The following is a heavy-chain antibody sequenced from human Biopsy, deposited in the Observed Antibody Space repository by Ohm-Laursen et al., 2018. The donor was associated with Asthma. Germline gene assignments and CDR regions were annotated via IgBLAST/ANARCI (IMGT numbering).Heavy chain of an antibody. Sequence: SLRLSCAASGFSFSNFAIHWVRQAPGKGLEWVGVISKDASTQDYADSVKGRFTMAGDNSKNTLYLQMNSLRAEDTAVYYCAKWDTYYDFWSGYYTRYNYYYYGMDVWGQGTTVTVSS. CDR3: AKWDTYYDFWSGYYTRYNYYYYGMDV. J-gene: IGHJ6*02. D-gene: IGHD3-3*01. V-gene: IGHV3-30*18. CDR2: ISKDASTQ. CDR1: GFSFSNFA.